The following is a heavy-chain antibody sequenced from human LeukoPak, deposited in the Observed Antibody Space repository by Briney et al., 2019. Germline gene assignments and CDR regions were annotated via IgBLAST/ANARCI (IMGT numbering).Heavy chain of an antibody. CDR3: ARGKVVRGVIPLDY. CDR1: GYTFTSYA. D-gene: IGHD3-10*01. V-gene: IGHV7-4-1*02. Sequence: GASVKVSCKASGYTFTSYAMNWVRQAPGQGLEWMGWINTNTGNPTYAQGFTGRFVFSLDTSVSTAYLQISSLKAEDTAVYYCARGKVVRGVIPLDYWGQGTLVTVSS. J-gene: IGHJ4*02. CDR2: INTNTGNP.